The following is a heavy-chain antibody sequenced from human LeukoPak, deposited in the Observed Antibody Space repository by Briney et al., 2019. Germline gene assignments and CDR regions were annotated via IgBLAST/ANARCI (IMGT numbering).Heavy chain of an antibody. CDR2: ISAYNGNT. V-gene: IGHV1-18*01. J-gene: IGHJ4*02. CDR3: ARGTYDYVWGSYRLSVPYYFDY. CDR1: GYTFTSYG. D-gene: IGHD3-16*02. Sequence: ASVTVSCKASGYTFTSYGISWVRQAPGQGLEWMGWISAYNGNTNYAQKLQGRVTMTTDTSTSTAYMELRSLRSDDTAVYYCARGTYDYVWGSYRLSVPYYFDYWGQGTLVTVSS.